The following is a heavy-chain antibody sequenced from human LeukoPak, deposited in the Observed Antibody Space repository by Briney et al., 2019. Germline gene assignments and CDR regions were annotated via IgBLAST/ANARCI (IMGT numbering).Heavy chain of an antibody. Sequence: GESLKISYKGSGYXFTTYWISWVRQMPGKGLEWMGIIYPGDSDTRYSPSIQGQVTISADKSISTAYLQWSSLKASDTAMYYCALVRSGFDYWGQGTLVTVSS. CDR3: ALVRSGFDY. CDR1: GYXFTTYW. CDR2: IYPGDSDT. D-gene: IGHD2-2*01. V-gene: IGHV5-51*01. J-gene: IGHJ4*02.